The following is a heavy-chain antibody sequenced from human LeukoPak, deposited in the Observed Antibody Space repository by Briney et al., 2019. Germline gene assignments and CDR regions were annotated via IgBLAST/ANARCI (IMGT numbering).Heavy chain of an antibody. CDR2: INHSGST. CDR1: GGSFSGYY. CDR3: ARGPRWLTSYYFDY. J-gene: IGHJ4*02. Sequence: PSETLSLICAVYGGSFSGYYWSWIRQPPGKGLEWIGEINHSGSTNYNPSLKSRVTISVDTSKNQFSLKLSSVTAADTAVYYCARGPRWLTSYYFDYWVQGTLVTVSS. D-gene: IGHD6-19*01. V-gene: IGHV4-34*01.